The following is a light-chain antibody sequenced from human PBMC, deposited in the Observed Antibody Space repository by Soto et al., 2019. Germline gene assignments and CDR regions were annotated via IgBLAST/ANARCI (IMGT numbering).Light chain of an antibody. Sequence: ERVMTQSPATLSVSPVERATLSCRASQSVGSNLAWYQQKPGQAPRLLIFGASSRATGVPARFSGSGSGTEFTLTISRLEPEDFAVYYCQQYGSSGTFGQGTKVDIK. J-gene: IGKJ1*01. CDR1: QSVGSN. CDR2: GAS. V-gene: IGKV3-15*01. CDR3: QQYGSSGT.